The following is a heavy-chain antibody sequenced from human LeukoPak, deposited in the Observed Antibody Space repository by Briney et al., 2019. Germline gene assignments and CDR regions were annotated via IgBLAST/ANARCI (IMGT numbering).Heavy chain of an antibody. J-gene: IGHJ4*02. Sequence: GASVTVSCKASGYTFTGYYMHWVRQAPGPGLAWMGWINPNSGGTNYAQKFQGRVTMTRDTSISTAYMELSRLRSDDTAVYYCARPLGDYVWGSYSYWGQATLVTVSS. CDR1: GYTFTGYY. CDR3: ARPLGDYVWGSYSY. D-gene: IGHD3-16*01. V-gene: IGHV1-2*02. CDR2: INPNSGGT.